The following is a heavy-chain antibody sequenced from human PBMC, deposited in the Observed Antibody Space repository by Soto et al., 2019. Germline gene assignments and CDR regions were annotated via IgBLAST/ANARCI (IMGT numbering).Heavy chain of an antibody. J-gene: IGHJ4*02. CDR1: GGSISSSSYY. CDR2: IYYSGST. Sequence: KPSEILSLTCTVSGGSISSSSYYWGWIRQPPGKGLEWIGSIYYSGSTYYNPSLKSRVTISVDTSKNQFSLKLSSVTAADTAVYYCARHHPRLRKFDYGGDFDYWGQGTLVTVSS. V-gene: IGHV4-39*01. CDR3: ARHHPRLRKFDYGGDFDY. D-gene: IGHD3-9*01.